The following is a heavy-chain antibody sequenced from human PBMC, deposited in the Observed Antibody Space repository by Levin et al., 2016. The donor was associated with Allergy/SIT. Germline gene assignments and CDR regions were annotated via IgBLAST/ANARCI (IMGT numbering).Heavy chain of an antibody. V-gene: IGHV3-49*02. CDR3: TRGGGDWEPDYYYYYGMDV. CDR2: IRSKAYGGTT. J-gene: IGHJ6*02. D-gene: IGHD2-21*02. Sequence: WIRQPPGKGLEWVGFIRSKAYGGTTEYAASVKGRFTISRDDSKSIAYLQMNSLKTEDTAVYYCTRGGGDWEPDYYYYYGMDVWGQGTTVTVSS.